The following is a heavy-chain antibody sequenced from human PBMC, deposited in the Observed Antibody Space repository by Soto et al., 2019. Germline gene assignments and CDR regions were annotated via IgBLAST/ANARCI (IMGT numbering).Heavy chain of an antibody. Sequence: QVQLVQSGAEVKKPGSSVRVSCKASGGTFSSYPIGWVRQAPGQGLEWMGLIIPIFGTTNYAQRFQGRVTISADESTSTAYMELSSLRYEDTAVYFCARPRTTATTNGYDYWGQGTLVTVSS. CDR2: IIPIFGTT. CDR1: GGTFSSYP. J-gene: IGHJ4*02. D-gene: IGHD1-1*01. V-gene: IGHV1-69*01. CDR3: ARPRTTATTNGYDY.